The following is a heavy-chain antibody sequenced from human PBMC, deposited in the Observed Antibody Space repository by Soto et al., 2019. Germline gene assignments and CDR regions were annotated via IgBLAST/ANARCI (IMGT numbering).Heavy chain of an antibody. V-gene: IGHV3-53*04. CDR2: IYSGDST. Sequence: EVQRVESAGGLVQPGGSLRLSCAASGLTVSSNYMSWVRQAPGKGLEWISVIYSGDSTYYADSVKGRFTISRHNYNNTLYIQIKSLRAEDTGVYYCARALPTRGFGELCFDYWGKGTLVTVSS. CDR3: ARALPTRGFGELCFDY. J-gene: IGHJ4*02. CDR1: GLTVSSNY. D-gene: IGHD3-10*01.